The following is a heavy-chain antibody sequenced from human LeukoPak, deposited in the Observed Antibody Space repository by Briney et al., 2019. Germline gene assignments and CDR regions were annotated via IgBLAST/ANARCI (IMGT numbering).Heavy chain of an antibody. J-gene: IGHJ4*02. Sequence: PSETLSLTCTVSGGSISSGGFYWSWIRQHPGKGLEWLGYIYYSGTTYYNPSLKSRVTISVDTSKNQFSLKLSSVTAADTAVYYCARDWATVTELDYWGQGTLVTVSS. CDR3: ARDWATVTELDY. D-gene: IGHD4-17*01. V-gene: IGHV4-31*03. CDR1: GGSISSGGFY. CDR2: IYYSGTT.